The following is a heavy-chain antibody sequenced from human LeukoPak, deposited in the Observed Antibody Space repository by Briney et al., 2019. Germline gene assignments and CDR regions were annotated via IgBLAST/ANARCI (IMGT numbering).Heavy chain of an antibody. CDR1: GGAISSYY. V-gene: IGHV4-59*01. J-gene: IGHJ6*03. Sequence: SETLSLTCTVSGGAISSYYWSWIRQPPGKGLEWSGYIYYSGSTNYNPSLKSRVTISVHTSKNQFSLNLSSVTAADTAVYFCASTVIVVAGGYYMDVWGKGTTVTVSS. CDR3: ASTVIVVAGGYYMDV. D-gene: IGHD3-22*01. CDR2: IYYSGST.